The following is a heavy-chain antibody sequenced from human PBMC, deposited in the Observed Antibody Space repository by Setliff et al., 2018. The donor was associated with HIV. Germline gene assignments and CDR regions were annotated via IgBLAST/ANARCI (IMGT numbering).Heavy chain of an antibody. D-gene: IGHD3-22*01. CDR2: IVPILNTG. Sequence: SVKVSCKSSGGTFRSHEISWVRQAPGQGLEWMGGIVPILNTGNYAPKFQGRVTITADESTTTAYMELSSLRSEDTAVYYCARIPNHSSGFDYWGQGTQVTVSS. J-gene: IGHJ4*02. CDR1: GGTFRSHE. CDR3: ARIPNHSSGFDY. V-gene: IGHV1-69*13.